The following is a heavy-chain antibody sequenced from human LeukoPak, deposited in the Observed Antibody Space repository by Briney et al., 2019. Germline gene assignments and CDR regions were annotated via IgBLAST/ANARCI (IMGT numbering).Heavy chain of an antibody. Sequence: GGSLRLSSAASGFTFSSYSFNWVRQAPGKGLEWVSSINTVSSYIYYADSVRGRFTISRDNAENSLWLQMNSLRAEDSAVYYCARLRRNSDRSGFYYYYDNWGQGTLVTVSS. CDR3: ARLRRNSDRSGFYYYYDN. CDR2: INTVSSYI. J-gene: IGHJ4*02. CDR1: GFTFSSYS. V-gene: IGHV3-21*01. D-gene: IGHD3-22*01.